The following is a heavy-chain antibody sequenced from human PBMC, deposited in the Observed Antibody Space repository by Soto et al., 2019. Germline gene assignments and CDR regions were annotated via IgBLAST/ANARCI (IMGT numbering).Heavy chain of an antibody. CDR1: GGSISVYY. J-gene: IGHJ4*02. CDR2: IYASGSP. Sequence: SETLSLTCTISGGSISVYYWSWVRQPPGHELEWIGYIYASGSPYYNPSLRSRVTITADPSKNQISLKLTSPTAADTAVYYCARGVGSSPPRYWGRGTLVTVSS. V-gene: IGHV4-59*12. D-gene: IGHD1-26*01. CDR3: ARGVGSSPPRY.